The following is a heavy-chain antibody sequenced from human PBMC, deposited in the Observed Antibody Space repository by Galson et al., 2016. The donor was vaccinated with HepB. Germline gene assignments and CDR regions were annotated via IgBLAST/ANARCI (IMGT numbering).Heavy chain of an antibody. Sequence: LSLTCAVYGGSFSGYYWSWIRQPPGKGLEWIGEIYDSGSTNYNPSLRSRATISIDTSKSQFSLKLSSVTAADTAVYYCARERQFHYDSSGYYTTSYWHFDLWGRGTLVTVSS. CDR2: IYDSGST. CDR1: GGSFSGYY. V-gene: IGHV4-34*01. D-gene: IGHD3-22*01. CDR3: ARERQFHYDSSGYYTTSYWHFDL. J-gene: IGHJ2*01.